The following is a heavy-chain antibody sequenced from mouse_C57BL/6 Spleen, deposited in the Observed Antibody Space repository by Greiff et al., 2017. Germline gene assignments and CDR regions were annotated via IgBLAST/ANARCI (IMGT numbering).Heavy chain of an antibody. J-gene: IGHJ4*01. Sequence: QVQLQQSGAELVQPGASVKMSCQASGYPFTSYWITWVKQRTGQGLEWIGDIYPGSGSTNYHEKFKSKATLTVDPSSRTADMQLSSRTSEDSAVYYFARRGDDYGLYYAMDDWGTGTSGTVSS. CDR2: IYPGSGST. CDR1: GYPFTSYW. V-gene: IGHV1-55*01. D-gene: IGHD1-2*01. CDR3: ARRGDDYGLYYAMDD.